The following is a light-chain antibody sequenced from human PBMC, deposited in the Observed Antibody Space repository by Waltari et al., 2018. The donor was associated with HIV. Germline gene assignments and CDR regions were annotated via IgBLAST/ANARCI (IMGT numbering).Light chain of an antibody. J-gene: IGKJ5*01. CDR2: HVS. CDR3: QVFTDQYVI. CDR1: QAVGTA. Sequence: AIQLTQSPSSLSASVGDKITVTCRASQAVGTALAWYQHKSGKPPSLHIYHVSNMGTGVPPRFSGSGSGTEFRLTLRGLQPGDYATYYCQVFTDQYVIFGQGTR. V-gene: IGKV1D-13*01.